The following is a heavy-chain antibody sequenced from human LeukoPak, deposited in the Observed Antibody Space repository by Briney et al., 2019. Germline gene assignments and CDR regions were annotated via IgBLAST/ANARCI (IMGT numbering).Heavy chain of an antibody. Sequence: GGSLRLSCAASGFTFSSYAMSWVRQAPGKGLEWVSGISGSGTGTFYADSVKGRFTISRDNSKNTLFLQMNSLRAEDTAVYYCAKDIFVVAATLPGFDYWGQGTLVTVSS. CDR3: AKDIFVVAATLPGFDY. V-gene: IGHV3-23*01. CDR1: GFTFSSYA. J-gene: IGHJ4*02. D-gene: IGHD2-15*01. CDR2: ISGSGTGT.